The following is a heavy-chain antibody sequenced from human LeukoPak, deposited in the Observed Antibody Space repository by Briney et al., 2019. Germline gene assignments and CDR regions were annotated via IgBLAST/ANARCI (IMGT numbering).Heavy chain of an antibody. CDR3: ARDPGFSSFDC. V-gene: IGHV3-7*01. Sequence: GGSLRLSCAVSGFTFSDYWVTWVRQTPGKGLEFVANINRDGSVKNYVDSVKGRFTISRDNAKNSLYLQMTCLRVDDTAIYYCARDPGFSSFDCWGLGTLVTVSS. CDR2: INRDGSVK. CDR1: GFTFSDYW. J-gene: IGHJ4*02. D-gene: IGHD3-3*02.